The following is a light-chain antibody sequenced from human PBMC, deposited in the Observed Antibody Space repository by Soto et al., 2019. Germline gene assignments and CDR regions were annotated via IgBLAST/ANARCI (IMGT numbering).Light chain of an antibody. J-gene: IGKJ3*01. CDR1: QNVSSN. CDR3: QHYGNTPPSVT. V-gene: IGKV3-20*01. Sequence: EIVMTQSPATLSVSPGERATLSCRASQNVSSNLVWYQQKPGQAPRLLIYGASSRATGIPDRFSGSGSGTDFTLTISRLEPEDFAVYYCQHYGNTPPSVTFGPGTKVDIK. CDR2: GAS.